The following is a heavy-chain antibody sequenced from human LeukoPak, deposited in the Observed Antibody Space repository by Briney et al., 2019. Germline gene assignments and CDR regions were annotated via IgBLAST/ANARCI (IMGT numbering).Heavy chain of an antibody. J-gene: IGHJ5*02. CDR3: ARDYGSTEYSSSSDWFDP. D-gene: IGHD6-6*01. Sequence: ASVKVSCKASGYTFTSYGISWVRQAPGQGLEWMGWISAYNGNTNYAQKLQGRVTMTTDTSTSTAYMELRSLRSDDTAAYYCARDYGSTEYSSSSDWFDPWGQGTLVTVSS. CDR1: GYTFTSYG. V-gene: IGHV1-18*01. CDR2: ISAYNGNT.